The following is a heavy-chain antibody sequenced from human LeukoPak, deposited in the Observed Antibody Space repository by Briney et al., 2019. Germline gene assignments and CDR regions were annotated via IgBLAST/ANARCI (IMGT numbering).Heavy chain of an antibody. V-gene: IGHV3-33*01. CDR3: ARDISGYYYFDY. D-gene: IGHD3-22*01. Sequence: PGGSLRLSCAASGFIFSSYGMHWVRQAPGKGLEWVAVIWYDGSNKYYADSVKGRFIISRDNSKNTLYLQMNSLRAEDTAVYYCARDISGYYYFDYWGQGTLVTVSS. CDR2: IWYDGSNK. J-gene: IGHJ4*02. CDR1: GFIFSSYG.